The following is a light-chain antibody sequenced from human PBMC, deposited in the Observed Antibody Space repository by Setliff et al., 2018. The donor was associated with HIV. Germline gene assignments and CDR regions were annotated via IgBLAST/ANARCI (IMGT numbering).Light chain of an antibody. CDR2: EVN. J-gene: IGLJ2*01. V-gene: IGLV2-8*01. CDR1: SSDVGAYNY. Sequence: QSVLAQPPSAPGSPGQSVTISCTGTSSDVGAYNYVSWYQQHPGKAPKLMIYEVNKRPSGVPDRFSGSKSGNTASLTVSGLQAEDEADYYCTSYAGSNNFVVFGGGTKVTVL. CDR3: TSYAGSNNFVV.